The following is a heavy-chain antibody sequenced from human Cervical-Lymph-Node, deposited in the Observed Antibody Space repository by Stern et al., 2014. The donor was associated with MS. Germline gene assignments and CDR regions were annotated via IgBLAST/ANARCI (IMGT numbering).Heavy chain of an antibody. CDR2: IYPYDSYP. CDR3: ARHVQGFDY. V-gene: IGHV5-51*01. CDR1: GYSFTIYY. Sequence: EVQLVESGAEVKKPGESLKISCKLSGYSFTIYYIAWVRQMPGKGLEWMGVIYPYDSYPTYGPSFQGQFTISADKSITTAYLQWSSLRASDTAMYYCARHVQGFDYWGQGTLVTVSS. J-gene: IGHJ4*02.